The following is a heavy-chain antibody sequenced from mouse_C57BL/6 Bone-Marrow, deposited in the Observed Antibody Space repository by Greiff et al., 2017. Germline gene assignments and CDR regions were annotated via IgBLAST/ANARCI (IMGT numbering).Heavy chain of an antibody. CDR3: ARYKASNCYWYFDG. D-gene: IGHD4-1*01. V-gene: IGHV7-3*01. J-gene: IGHJ1*03. CDR2: IRNKANGYTT. CDR1: GFTFTDYY. Sequence: EVKLLESGGGLVQPGGSLSLSCAASGFTFTDYYMSWVRQPPGKALEWLGFIRNKANGYTTEYSASVKGRFTISRDNSQSILYLQMNALRAEDSANYYCARYKASNCYWYFDGWGTGTTVTVSS.